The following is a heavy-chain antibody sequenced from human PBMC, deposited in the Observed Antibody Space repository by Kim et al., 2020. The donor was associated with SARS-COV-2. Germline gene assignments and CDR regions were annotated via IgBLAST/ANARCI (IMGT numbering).Heavy chain of an antibody. D-gene: IGHD5-12*01. Sequence: GESLKISCKGSGYSFTNYWIFWVRQMPGKGLEWMGKIDPSDSYTNYSPSFQGHVTISADKSISTAYLQWSSLKASDTAMYYCARHPKGAYDYSEYWGQGTLVTVSS. CDR2: IDPSDSYT. CDR3: ARHPKGAYDYSEY. CDR1: GYSFTNYW. V-gene: IGHV5-10-1*01. J-gene: IGHJ4*02.